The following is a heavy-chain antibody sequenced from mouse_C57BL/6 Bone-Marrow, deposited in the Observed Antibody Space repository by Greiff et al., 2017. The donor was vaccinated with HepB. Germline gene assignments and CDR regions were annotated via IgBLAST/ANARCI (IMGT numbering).Heavy chain of an antibody. CDR1: GFTFSDYY. V-gene: IGHV5-12*01. D-gene: IGHD4-1*01. CDR2: ISNGGGST. CDR3: ARRTLGRPFAY. Sequence: EVKVVESGGGLVQPGGSLKLSCAASGFTFSDYYMYWVRQTPEKRLEWVAYISNGGGSTYYPDTVKGRFTISRDNAKNTLYLQMSRLKSEDTAMYYCARRTLGRPFAYWGQGTLVTVSA. J-gene: IGHJ3*01.